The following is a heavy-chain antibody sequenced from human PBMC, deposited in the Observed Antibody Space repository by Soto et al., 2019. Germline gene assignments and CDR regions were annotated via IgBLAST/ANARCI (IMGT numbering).Heavy chain of an antibody. CDR2: IIPIFGTA. V-gene: IGHV1-69*01. D-gene: IGHD6-13*01. J-gene: IGHJ3*02. Sequence: QVQLVQSGAEVKKPGSSVKVSCKASGGTFSSYAISWVRQAPGQGLEWMGGIIPIFGTANYAQKFQGRVTITPDESPSTAYMELSSLRSVVTAVYYCARPAAAGTGVDAFDIWGQGTMVTVSS. CDR3: ARPAAAGTGVDAFDI. CDR1: GGTFSSYA.